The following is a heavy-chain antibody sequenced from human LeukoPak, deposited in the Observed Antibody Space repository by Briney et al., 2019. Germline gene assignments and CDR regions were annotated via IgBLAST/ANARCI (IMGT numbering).Heavy chain of an antibody. D-gene: IGHD3-22*01. Sequence: GGSLRLSCAASGFTFSSYAMSWVRQAPGKGLEWVSSISSSSSYIYYADSVKGRFTISRDNAKNSLYLQMNSLRAEDTAVYYCARGAYYYDSSGYYWLPVYWGQGTLVTVSS. CDR3: ARGAYYYDSSGYYWLPVY. V-gene: IGHV3-21*01. CDR2: ISSSSSYI. J-gene: IGHJ4*02. CDR1: GFTFSSYA.